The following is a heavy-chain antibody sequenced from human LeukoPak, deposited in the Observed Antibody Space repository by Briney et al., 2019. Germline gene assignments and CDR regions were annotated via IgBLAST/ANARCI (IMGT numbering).Heavy chain of an antibody. D-gene: IGHD1-1*01. CDR1: GFSFSTCE. CDR2: ITSSSSYT. V-gene: IGHV3-21*01. CDR3: ARDPYNGAYSEGYYYYYMDV. Sequence: GGSLRLSCAASGFSFSTCEMNWVRQAPGKGLEWISSITSSSSYTFYADSVKGRFTISRDNAKNSLYLQMNSLRVEDTAIYYCARDPYNGAYSEGYYYYYMDVWGKGTTVTVSS. J-gene: IGHJ6*03.